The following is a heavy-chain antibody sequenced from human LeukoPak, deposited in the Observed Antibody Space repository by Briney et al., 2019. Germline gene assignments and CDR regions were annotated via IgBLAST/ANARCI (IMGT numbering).Heavy chain of an antibody. V-gene: IGHV4-59*01. D-gene: IGHD4-23*01. CDR1: GGSISSYY. Sequence: SETQSLTCTVSGGSISSYYWNWIRQPPGKGLEWIGYVFYSGSTNYNPSLKSRVTISVDTSKNQFSLKLSSVTAADTAVYFCASYGGKGAYFDYWGQGILVTVSS. CDR3: ASYGGKGAYFDY. J-gene: IGHJ4*02. CDR2: VFYSGST.